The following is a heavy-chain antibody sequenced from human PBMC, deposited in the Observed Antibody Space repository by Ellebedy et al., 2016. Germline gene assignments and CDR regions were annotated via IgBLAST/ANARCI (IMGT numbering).Heavy chain of an antibody. CDR1: GDTFSSYT. V-gene: IGHV1-69*13. CDR2: IVPMSGSA. CDR3: AREDGGSYSFDF. Sequence: SVKVSCXASGDTFSSYTISWVRQAPGQGLEWMGGIVPMSGSAGYAQNFQGRVTITADESTTTVYMEVTNLRSDDTAVYYCAREDGGSYSFDFWGQGTLVTVSS. J-gene: IGHJ4*02. D-gene: IGHD1-26*01.